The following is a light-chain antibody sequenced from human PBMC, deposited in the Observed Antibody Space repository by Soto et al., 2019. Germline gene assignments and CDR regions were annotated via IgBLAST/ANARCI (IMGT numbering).Light chain of an antibody. CDR3: QQDNSWPRT. J-gene: IGKJ1*01. Sequence: GGGASRACGASQSVSSDLAWSHQKPGQAPRLLIYGASTRATGIPASFSGRRSGPEFTPTLTSPQSEDFAAYYCQQDNSWPRTFGPGTKVDI. CDR2: GAS. V-gene: IGKV3-15*01. CDR1: QSVSSD.